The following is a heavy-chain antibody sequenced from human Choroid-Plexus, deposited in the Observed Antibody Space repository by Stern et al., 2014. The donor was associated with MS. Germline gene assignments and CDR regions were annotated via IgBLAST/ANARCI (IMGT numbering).Heavy chain of an antibody. V-gene: IGHV7-4-1*02. J-gene: IGHJ4*02. D-gene: IGHD6-6*01. CDR3: ATWGAGSSPPLFY. Sequence: VQLVQSGSELKKPGASVKVSCRASGYNLTTYAINWVRQAPGQGLEWMGWINTKTGKPTFAQGFTGRFVFSLDTSINTAFLQISSLKAEDSALYYCATWGAGSSPPLFYWGQGTLVTVSS. CDR2: INTKTGKP. CDR1: GYNLTTYA.